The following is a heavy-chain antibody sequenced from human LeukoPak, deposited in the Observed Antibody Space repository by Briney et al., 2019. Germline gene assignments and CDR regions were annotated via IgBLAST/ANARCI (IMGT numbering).Heavy chain of an antibody. CDR1: GFTFSSYW. D-gene: IGHD1-1*01. CDR2: IKQDGSEK. CDR3: ARCGTAHYYYYMDV. V-gene: IGHV3-7*01. J-gene: IGHJ6*03. Sequence: TGGSLRLSCAASGFTFSSYWMSWVRQAPGKGLEWVANIKQDGSEKYYVDSVKGRFTISRDNAKNSLYLQMNSLRAEDTAVYYCARCGTAHYYYYMDVWGKGTTVTVSS.